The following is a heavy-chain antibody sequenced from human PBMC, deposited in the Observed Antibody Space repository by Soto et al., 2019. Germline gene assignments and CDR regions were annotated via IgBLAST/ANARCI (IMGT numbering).Heavy chain of an antibody. D-gene: IGHD3-22*01. Sequence: QVQLQQWGAGLLKPSETLSLTCAVYGGSFSGYYWSWMRQPPGKGLEWIGEINHSGSTNYNPSLKSRVTISVDTSKNQFSLKLSSVTAADTAVYYCAVLNYYDSSGYYYVGDYWGQGTLVTVSS. CDR3: AVLNYYDSSGYYYVGDY. V-gene: IGHV4-34*01. CDR1: GGSFSGYY. J-gene: IGHJ4*02. CDR2: INHSGST.